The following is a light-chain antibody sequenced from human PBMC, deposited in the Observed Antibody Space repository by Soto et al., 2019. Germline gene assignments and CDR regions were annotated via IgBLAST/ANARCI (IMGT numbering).Light chain of an antibody. CDR3: VSYTTSASYV. J-gene: IGLJ1*01. V-gene: IGLV2-14*01. CDR2: DIN. CDR1: SSDVGNYIF. Sequence: QSVLTQPASVSGSPGQSITISCTGTSSDVGNYIFVSWYRQHPGKAPKLMIYDINNWPSGVSNRFSGSKSGNTASLTISGLQAEDEADYYCVSYTTSASYVFGTGTKVTVL.